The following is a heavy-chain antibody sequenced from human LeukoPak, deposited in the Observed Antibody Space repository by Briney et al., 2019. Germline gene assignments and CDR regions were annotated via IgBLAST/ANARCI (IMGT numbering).Heavy chain of an antibody. CDR1: GYTLTESS. CDR2: FDPGHGET. J-gene: IGHJ5*02. Sequence: ASVKVSCKVSGYTLTESSMHWVRQAPRKGLEWMGGFDPGHGETTYAQKFQGRVTMTEDTSTDTAYMELSSLRSEDTAVYYCATLHGDYEYSFDPWGQGVLVTVSS. D-gene: IGHD4-17*01. V-gene: IGHV1-24*01. CDR3: ATLHGDYEYSFDP.